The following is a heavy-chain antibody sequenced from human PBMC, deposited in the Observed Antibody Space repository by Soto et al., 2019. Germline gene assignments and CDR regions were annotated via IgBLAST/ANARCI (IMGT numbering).Heavy chain of an antibody. D-gene: IGHD6-19*01. Sequence: QVQLVQSGAEVKKPGSSVKVSCKASGGTFSSYAISWVRQAPGQGLEWMGGIIPIFGTANYAQKFQGRVTITADESTSTATMELSSPRSEGTAVYSCARDSSGWPTVGWFDPWGQGTLVTVSS. CDR3: ARDSSGWPTVGWFDP. J-gene: IGHJ5*02. V-gene: IGHV1-69*12. CDR2: IIPIFGTA. CDR1: GGTFSSYA.